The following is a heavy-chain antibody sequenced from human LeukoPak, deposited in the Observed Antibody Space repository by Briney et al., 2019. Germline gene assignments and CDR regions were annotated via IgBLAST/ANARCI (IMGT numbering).Heavy chain of an antibody. Sequence: GGSLRLSCAASGFTFSSYAMHWVRQTPGKGLEWVAVISYDGSNKYHADSVKGRFTISRHNSKNTLYLQMNSLRAEDMAVYYCARDRRDYDFWSGSIDYWGQGTLVTVSS. CDR2: ISYDGSNK. CDR1: GFTFSSYA. V-gene: IGHV3-30-3*01. J-gene: IGHJ4*02. CDR3: ARDRRDYDFWSGSIDY. D-gene: IGHD3-3*01.